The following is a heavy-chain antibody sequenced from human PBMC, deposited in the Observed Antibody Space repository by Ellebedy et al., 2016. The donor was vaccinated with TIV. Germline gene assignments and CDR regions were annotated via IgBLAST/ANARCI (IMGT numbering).Heavy chain of an antibody. Sequence: LRLSCTVSGGSITSGSYYWSWIRPHPVKGMEWIGYIYYSVSTHYNPSLKRQVTISGDTSKHHFSLNLTSVTAADTAVYYCARGSMARFDYWGQGTLVTVSS. J-gene: IGHJ4*02. CDR2: IYYSVST. V-gene: IGHV4-31*01. D-gene: IGHD2/OR15-2a*01. CDR3: ARGSMARFDY. CDR1: GGSITSGSYY.